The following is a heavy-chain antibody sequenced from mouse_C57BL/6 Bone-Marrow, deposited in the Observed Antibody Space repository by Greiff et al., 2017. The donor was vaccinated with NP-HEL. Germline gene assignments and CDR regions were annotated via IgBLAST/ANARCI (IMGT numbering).Heavy chain of an antibody. CDR1: GFSFNTYA. J-gene: IGHJ3*01. Sequence: EVKLVESGGGLVQPKGSLKLSCAASGFSFNTYAMNWVRQAPGKGLEWVARIRSKSNNYATYYDDSVKARFTISRDDSESMLYLQMNNLKTEDTAMYYCVRRGEWYSNPFAYWGQGTLVTVSA. D-gene: IGHD2-5*01. CDR2: IRSKSNNYAT. V-gene: IGHV10-1*01. CDR3: VRRGEWYSNPFAY.